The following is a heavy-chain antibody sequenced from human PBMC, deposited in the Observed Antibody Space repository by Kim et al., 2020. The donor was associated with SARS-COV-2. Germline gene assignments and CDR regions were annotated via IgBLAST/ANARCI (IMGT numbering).Heavy chain of an antibody. CDR2: ISSSGSTI. V-gene: IGHV3-11*01. D-gene: IGHD3-22*01. CDR3: ARYWIGPDSSGYYPYFDY. Sequence: GGSLRLSCAASGFTFSDYYMSWIRQAPGKGLEWVSYISSSGSTIYYADSVKGRFTISRDNAKNSLYLQMNSLRAEDTAVYYCARYWIGPDSSGYYPYFDYWGQGTLVTVSS. J-gene: IGHJ4*02. CDR1: GFTFSDYY.